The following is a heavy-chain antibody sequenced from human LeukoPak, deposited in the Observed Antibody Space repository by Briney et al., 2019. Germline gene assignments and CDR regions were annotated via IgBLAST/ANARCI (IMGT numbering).Heavy chain of an antibody. V-gene: IGHV3-7*03. CDR1: GFTFSSYW. D-gene: IGHD3-10*01. CDR2: IKQDGSEK. J-gene: IGHJ4*02. Sequence: PGGSLRLSCAASGFTFSSYWMSWVRLAPGKGLEWVANIKQDGSEKYYVDSVRGRFSISRDNSKNSLYLQMNSLRAEDTAVYYCAKDGTMVRGLLYFDYWGQGTLVTVSS. CDR3: AKDGTMVRGLLYFDY.